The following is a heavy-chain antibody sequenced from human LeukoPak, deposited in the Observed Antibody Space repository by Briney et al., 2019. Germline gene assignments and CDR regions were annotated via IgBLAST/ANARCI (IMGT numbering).Heavy chain of an antibody. CDR2: IRSKANSYAT. CDR1: GYSFTSYW. D-gene: IGHD2-15*01. J-gene: IGHJ6*03. Sequence: GESLKISCKGSGYSFTSYWIGWVRQMPGKGLEWVGRIRSKANSYATAYAASVKGRFTISRDDSKNTAYLQMNSLKTEDTAVYYCTRRSICSGGSCYYYYYMDVWGKGTTVTVSS. V-gene: IGHV3-73*01. CDR3: TRRSICSGGSCYYYYYMDV.